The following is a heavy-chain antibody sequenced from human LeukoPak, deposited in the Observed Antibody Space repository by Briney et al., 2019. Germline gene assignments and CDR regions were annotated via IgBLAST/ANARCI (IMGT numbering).Heavy chain of an antibody. J-gene: IGHJ6*03. D-gene: IGHD2-21*01. Sequence: KTSETLSLTCTVSGGSISSYYWSWIRQPPGKGLEWIGYIYYSGSTNYNPSLKSRVTISVDTSKNQFSLKLSSVTAADTAVYYCARGESGGDRYYYYYYMDVWGKGTTVTVSS. CDR3: ARGESGGDRYYYYYYMDV. CDR2: IYYSGST. V-gene: IGHV4-59*01. CDR1: GGSISSYY.